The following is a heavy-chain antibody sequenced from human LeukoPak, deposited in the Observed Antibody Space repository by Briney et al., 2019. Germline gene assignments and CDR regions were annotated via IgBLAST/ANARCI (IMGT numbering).Heavy chain of an antibody. V-gene: IGHV4-34*01. CDR1: GESFSGYY. D-gene: IGHD3-22*01. J-gene: IGHJ4*02. Sequence: SETLSLTCAVYGESFSGYYWSWIRQPPGKGLEWIGEINHSGSTNYNPPLKSRVTISVDTSRNQFSLNLSSVTAAGTAFYYCARLKPMIVLAYGFRPREGTTYCFDYWGQGTLVTVSS. CDR3: ARLKPMIVLAYGFRPREGTTYCFDY. CDR2: INHSGST.